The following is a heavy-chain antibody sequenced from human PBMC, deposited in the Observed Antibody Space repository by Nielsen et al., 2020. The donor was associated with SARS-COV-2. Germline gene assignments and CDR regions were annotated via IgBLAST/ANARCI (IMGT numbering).Heavy chain of an antibody. CDR3: AKDRHSSSCLDY. D-gene: IGHD6-13*01. Sequence: GESLKISCAASGFTFSDYYMSWIRQAPGKGLEWVSYISSSGSTIYYADSVKGRFTISRDNAKNSLYLQMNSLRAEDTAVYYCAKDRHSSSCLDYWGQGTLVTVSS. CDR1: GFTFSDYY. CDR2: ISSSGSTI. V-gene: IGHV3-11*04. J-gene: IGHJ4*02.